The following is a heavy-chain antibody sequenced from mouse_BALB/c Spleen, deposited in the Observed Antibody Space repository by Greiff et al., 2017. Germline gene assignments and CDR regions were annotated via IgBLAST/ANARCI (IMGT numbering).Heavy chain of an antibody. J-gene: IGHJ4*01. V-gene: IGHV2-6-7*01. D-gene: IGHD2-4*01. Sequence: VQLQESGPGLVAPSQSLSITCTVSGFSLTGYGVNWVRQPPGKGLEWLGMIWGDGSTDYNSALKSRLSISKDNSKSQVFLKMNSLQTDDTARYYCARVDYDGAMDYWGEGTSVTVSS. CDR1: GFSLTGYG. CDR2: IWGDGST. CDR3: ARVDYDGAMDY.